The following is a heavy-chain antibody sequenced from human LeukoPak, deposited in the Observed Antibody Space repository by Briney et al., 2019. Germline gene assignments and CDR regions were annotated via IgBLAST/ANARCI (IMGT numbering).Heavy chain of an antibody. Sequence: SGTLSLTCAVSGGSISSSNWWSWVRQPPGKGLEWIGEIYHSGSTNYNPSLKSRVTISVDKSKNQFSLKLSSVTAADTAVYYCARDTHYYDSSGYYSYYYYGMDVWGQGTTVTVSS. J-gene: IGHJ6*02. CDR2: IYHSGST. D-gene: IGHD3-22*01. CDR3: ARDTHYYDSSGYYSYYYYGMDV. CDR1: GGSISSSNW. V-gene: IGHV4-4*02.